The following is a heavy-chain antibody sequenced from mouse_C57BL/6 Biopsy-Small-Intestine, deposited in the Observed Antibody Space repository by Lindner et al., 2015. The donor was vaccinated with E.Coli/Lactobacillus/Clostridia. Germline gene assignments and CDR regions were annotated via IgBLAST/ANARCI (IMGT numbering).Heavy chain of an antibody. D-gene: IGHD4-1*01. CDR1: GFTFTDYN. Sequence: VQLQESGPELVKPGASVTMSCKASGFTFTDYNIHWMKQSLGKSLEWIGYINPKNGGASYNQKFKGKATLTADKSSGTAYMQLSSLTYEDSAVYYCTRRELGDYYAMDNWGQGTSVTVSS. J-gene: IGHJ4*01. CDR2: INPKNGGA. CDR3: TRRELGDYYAMDN. V-gene: IGHV1-22*01.